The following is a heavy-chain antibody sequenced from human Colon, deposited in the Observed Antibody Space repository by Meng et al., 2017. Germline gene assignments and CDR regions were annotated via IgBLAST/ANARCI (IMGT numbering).Heavy chain of an antibody. CDR1: GDSVSSNTAA. J-gene: IGHJ4*02. V-gene: IGHV6-1*01. D-gene: IGHD5-18*01. CDR2: TYYRSKWYN. Sequence: QVQLQQSRPGLLTPSQPLSLPCALPGDSVSSNTAAWNWIRQSPSRGLEWLGRTYYRSKWYNEYAVSVKSRMTFNADTSKNQVSLQVNSVTPEDTAVYYCARDHGYSYGLPLDYWGQGILVTVSS. CDR3: ARDHGYSYGLPLDY.